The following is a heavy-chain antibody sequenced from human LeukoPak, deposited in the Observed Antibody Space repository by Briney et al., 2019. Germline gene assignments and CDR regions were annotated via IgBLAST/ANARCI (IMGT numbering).Heavy chain of an antibody. CDR2: INPNSGGT. V-gene: IGHV1-2*02. D-gene: IGHD6-13*01. CDR3: ARGKIAAAPLHTRNWFDP. J-gene: IGHJ5*02. CDR1: GYTFTGYY. Sequence: GASVKVSCKASGYTFTGYYMHWVRQAPGQGLEWMGWINPNSGGTNYAQKFQGRVTMTRDTSISTAYMELSRLRSDDAAVYYCARGKIAAAPLHTRNWFDPWGQGTLVTVSS.